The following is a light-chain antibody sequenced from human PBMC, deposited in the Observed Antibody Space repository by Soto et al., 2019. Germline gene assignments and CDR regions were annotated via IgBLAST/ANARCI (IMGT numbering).Light chain of an antibody. CDR3: CSYAGDSTPYV. Sequence: QSALTQPASGYGPPGLSITISCTGTSSDVGNYNLVSWYQQHPGKAPKLMIYEVSKRPSGVSNRLSGSKSGNTASLTISGLQAEDEADYYCCSYAGDSTPYVFGTGTKVTV. CDR2: EVS. J-gene: IGLJ1*01. CDR1: SSDVGNYNL. V-gene: IGLV2-23*02.